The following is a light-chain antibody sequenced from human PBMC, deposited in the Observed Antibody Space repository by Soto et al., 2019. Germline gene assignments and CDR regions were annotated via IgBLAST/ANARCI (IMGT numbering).Light chain of an antibody. Sequence: EIVLTQSPGTLSLSPGERATLSCRASLSVSSTYLGWYQQKPGQAPRLLIYGASSRATGTPDRFSGSGSGTDFTLTISRLEPEDFAVYYCQQYGSSPFTFGPGTKVDIK. J-gene: IGKJ3*01. CDR2: GAS. V-gene: IGKV3-20*01. CDR1: LSVSSTY. CDR3: QQYGSSPFT.